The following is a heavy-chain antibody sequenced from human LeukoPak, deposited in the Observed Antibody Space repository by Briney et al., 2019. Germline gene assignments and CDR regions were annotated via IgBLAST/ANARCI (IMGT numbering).Heavy chain of an antibody. CDR3: ATLGVRGAPYYFDY. CDR2: ISSSGTLT. V-gene: IGHV3-21*01. J-gene: IGHJ4*02. Sequence: GGSLRLSCAASGFTFSSYSMNWVRQAPGEGLEWVSSISSSGTLTYYADSVKGRFTLFRDNAKDSLHLQMNSLRAEDTAVYYCATLGVRGAPYYFDYWGQGTLVTVSS. CDR1: GFTFSSYS. D-gene: IGHD3-10*01.